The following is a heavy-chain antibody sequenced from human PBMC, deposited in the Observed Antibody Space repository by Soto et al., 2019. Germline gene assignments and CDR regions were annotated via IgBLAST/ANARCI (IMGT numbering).Heavy chain of an antibody. CDR3: AKVSLGYCSGGSCYFDY. CDR2: ISGSGGST. D-gene: IGHD2-15*01. J-gene: IGHJ4*02. Sequence: PGGSLRLSCAASGFTFSSYAMSWVRQAPGKGLEWVSAISGSGGSTYYADSVKGRFTISRDNSKNTLYLQMNSLRAEDTAVYYCAKVSLGYCSGGSCYFDYWGQGTLVTVSS. CDR1: GFTFSSYA. V-gene: IGHV3-23*01.